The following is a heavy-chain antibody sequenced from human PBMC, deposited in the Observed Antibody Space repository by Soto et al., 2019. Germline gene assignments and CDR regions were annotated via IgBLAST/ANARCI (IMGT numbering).Heavy chain of an antibody. CDR2: IDPSDSYT. D-gene: IGHD6-19*01. V-gene: IGHV5-10-1*01. CDR3: ASGVAGDYYYYGMDV. J-gene: IGHJ6*02. CDR1: GYSFTSYW. Sequence: GESLKISCKGSGYSFTSYWISWVRQMPGKGLEWMGRIDPSDSYTNYSPSFQGHVTISADKSISTAYLQWSSLKASDTAMYYCASGVAGDYYYYGMDVWGQGTAVTVSS.